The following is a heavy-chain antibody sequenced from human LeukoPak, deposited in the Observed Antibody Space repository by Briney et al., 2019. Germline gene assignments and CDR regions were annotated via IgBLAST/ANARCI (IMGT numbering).Heavy chain of an antibody. Sequence: PSETLSLTCTVSGGSISGYYWSWIRQPPGKGLEWIAYIYYNGISNCNPSLKSRVIISVDSSKNQFSLKLTSVTAADTAVYYCARRKAVRPRDYYFDYWGQGTLVTVSS. CDR1: GGSISGYY. V-gene: IGHV4-59*01. CDR3: ARRKAVRPRDYYFDY. CDR2: IYYNGIS. D-gene: IGHD6-6*01. J-gene: IGHJ4*02.